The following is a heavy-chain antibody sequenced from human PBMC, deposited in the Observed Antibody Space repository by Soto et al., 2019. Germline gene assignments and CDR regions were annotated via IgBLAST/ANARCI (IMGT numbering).Heavy chain of an antibody. Sequence: QVQLQESGPGLVKPSETLSLTCTVSGGSISSYYWSWIRQPPGKGLEWIGYIYYSGSTNYNPSLKSRVTISVDTSKNQFSLKLSSVTAADTAVYYCARGSPYGDYVVDYWGQGTLVTVSS. V-gene: IGHV4-59*01. CDR1: GGSISSYY. CDR3: ARGSPYGDYVVDY. CDR2: IYYSGST. J-gene: IGHJ4*02. D-gene: IGHD4-17*01.